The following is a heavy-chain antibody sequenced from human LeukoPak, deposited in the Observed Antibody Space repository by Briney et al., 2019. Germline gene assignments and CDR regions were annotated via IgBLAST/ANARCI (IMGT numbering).Heavy chain of an antibody. CDR1: GFTFSSYG. CDR2: ISYDGSNK. V-gene: IGHV3-30*18. J-gene: IGHJ4*02. D-gene: IGHD1-26*01. CDR3: AKSRRFGGSYSDY. Sequence: GGSLRLSCAASGFTFSSYGMHWVRQAPGKGLEWVAVISYDGSNKYYADSVKGRFTISRDNSKNTLYLQMNSLRAEDTAVYYCAKSRRFGGSYSDYWGQGTLVTVSS.